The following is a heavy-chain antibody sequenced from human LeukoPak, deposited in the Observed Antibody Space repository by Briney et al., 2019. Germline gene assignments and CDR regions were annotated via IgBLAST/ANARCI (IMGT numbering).Heavy chain of an antibody. V-gene: IGHV4-59*01. Sequence: SETLSLTCTVSGGSISSYYWSWIRQPPGKGLEWIGYIYYSGSTNYNPSLKSRVTISVDTSKNQFSLKLSSVTAADTAVYYCAKVSRDIVVVPAAVHYYYYYMDAWGKGTTVTVSS. J-gene: IGHJ6*03. D-gene: IGHD2-2*01. CDR1: GGSISSYY. CDR2: IYYSGST. CDR3: AKVSRDIVVVPAAVHYYYYYMDA.